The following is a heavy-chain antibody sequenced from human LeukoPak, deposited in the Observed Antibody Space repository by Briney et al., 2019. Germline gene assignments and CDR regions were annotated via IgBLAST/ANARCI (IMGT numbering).Heavy chain of an antibody. J-gene: IGHJ4*02. CDR2: IKQDGSEK. V-gene: IGHV3-7*01. CDR3: ARDFYDYVWGSYHFDY. Sequence: GGSLRLSCAASGFTFSSYWMSWVCQAPGKRLEWVANIKQDGSEKYYVDSVKGRFTISRDNAKNSLYLQMNSLRAEDTAVYYCARDFYDYVWGSYHFDYWGQGTLVTVSS. D-gene: IGHD3-16*02. CDR1: GFTFSSYW.